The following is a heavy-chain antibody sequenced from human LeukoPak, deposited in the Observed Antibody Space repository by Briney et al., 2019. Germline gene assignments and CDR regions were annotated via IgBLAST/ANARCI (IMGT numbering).Heavy chain of an antibody. Sequence: GGSLRLSCAASGFTFSSHWMSWVRQAPGKGLEWVANIKQDGSEKYYVDSVKGRFTISRDNAKNSLYLQMNSLRAEDTAVYYCNVRWGPNSDYWGQGTLVTVSS. CDR3: NVRWGPNSDY. V-gene: IGHV3-7*01. J-gene: IGHJ4*02. D-gene: IGHD7-27*01. CDR1: GFTFSSHW. CDR2: IKQDGSEK.